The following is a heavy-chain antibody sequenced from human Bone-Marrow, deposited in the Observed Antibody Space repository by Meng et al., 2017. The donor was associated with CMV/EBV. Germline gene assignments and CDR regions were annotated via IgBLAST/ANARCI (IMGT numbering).Heavy chain of an antibody. CDR3: ARASPVVTVLHDAFDI. J-gene: IGHJ3*02. V-gene: IGHV1-69*10. D-gene: IGHD3-22*01. Sequence: KISCAASKFSFSSHGMHWVRQAPGQGLEWMGGIIPILGIANYAQKFQGRVTITADKSTSTAYMELSSLRSEDTAVYYCARASPVVTVLHDAFDIWGQGTMVTVSS. CDR1: KFSFSSHG. CDR2: IIPILGIA.